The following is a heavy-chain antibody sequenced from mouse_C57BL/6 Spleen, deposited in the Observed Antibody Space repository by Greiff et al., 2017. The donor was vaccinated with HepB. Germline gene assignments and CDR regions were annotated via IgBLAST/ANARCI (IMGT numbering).Heavy chain of an antibody. V-gene: IGHV1-74*01. CDR2: IHPSDSDT. CDR3: AIEDGNSNYYAMDY. J-gene: IGHJ4*01. D-gene: IGHD2-1*01. CDR1: GYTFTSYW. Sequence: QVQLQQPGAELVKPGASVKVSCKASGYTFTSYWMHWVKQRPGQGLEWIGRIHPSDSDTNYNQKFKGKATLTVDKSSSTAYMQLSSLTSEDSAVYYCAIEDGNSNYYAMDYWGQRTSVTVSS.